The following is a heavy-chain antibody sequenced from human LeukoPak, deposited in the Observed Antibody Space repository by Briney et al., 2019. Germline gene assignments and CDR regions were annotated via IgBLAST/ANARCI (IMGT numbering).Heavy chain of an antibody. CDR3: ARDAATMVRGVYYYYYYMDV. V-gene: IGHV3-30*03. CDR2: ISYDGSNK. Sequence: PGGSLRLSCAASGFTFSSYGMHWVRQAPGKGLEWVAVISYDGSNKYYADSVKGRFTISRDNSKNTLYLQMNSLRAEDTAVYYCARDAATMVRGVYYYYYYMDVWGKGTTVTVSS. D-gene: IGHD3-10*01. J-gene: IGHJ6*03. CDR1: GFTFSSYG.